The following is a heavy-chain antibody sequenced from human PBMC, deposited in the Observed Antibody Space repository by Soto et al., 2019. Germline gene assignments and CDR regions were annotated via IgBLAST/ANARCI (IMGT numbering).Heavy chain of an antibody. D-gene: IGHD3-9*01. V-gene: IGHV3-30*18. CDR3: AKEGYFDVYYLAY. CDR1: GFTFSSYG. CDR2: ISYDGSNK. J-gene: IGHJ4*02. Sequence: GGSLRLSCAASGFTFSSYGMHWVRQAPGKGLEWVSVISYDGSNKYYADSVKGRFTISRDNSKNTLYLQMNSLRAEDTAVYYCAKEGYFDVYYLAYWGQGTLVTVSS.